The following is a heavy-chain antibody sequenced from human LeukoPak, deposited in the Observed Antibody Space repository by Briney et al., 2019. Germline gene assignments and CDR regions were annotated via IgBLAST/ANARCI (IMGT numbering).Heavy chain of an antibody. CDR1: GGSISSYY. J-gene: IGHJ6*03. Sequence: SETLSLTCTVSGGSISSYYWSWIRQPAGKGLEWIGRIYTSGSTNYNPSLKSRVTISVDTSKNQFSLKLSSVTAADTAVYYCARGVGLLRITRVRGAGAKTPVSYMDVWGKGTTVTVSS. CDR2: IYTSGST. D-gene: IGHD3-10*01. CDR3: ARGVGLLRITRVRGAGAKTPVSYMDV. V-gene: IGHV4-4*07.